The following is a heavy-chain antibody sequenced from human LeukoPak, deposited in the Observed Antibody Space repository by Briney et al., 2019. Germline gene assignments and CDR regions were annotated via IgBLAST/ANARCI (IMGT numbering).Heavy chain of an antibody. D-gene: IGHD2-2*01. CDR1: GFTISSTW. CDR3: ANLGRTD. J-gene: IGHJ4*02. Sequence: GESLRLSCAASGFTISSTWMTWVRQAPGKGLEWVATINNDGSDKYYVDSVKGRFTISRDHAKNSMYLQMNSLRVEDTAVYYCANLGRTDGGQGTLVTVSS. V-gene: IGHV3-7*01. CDR2: INNDGSDK.